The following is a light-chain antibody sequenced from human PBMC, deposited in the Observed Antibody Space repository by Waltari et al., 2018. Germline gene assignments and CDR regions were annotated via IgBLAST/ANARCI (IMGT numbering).Light chain of an antibody. CDR2: DAS. CDR3: QQRSNWPMYT. Sequence: EIVLTQSPATLSLSPGERATLSCRASQSVSSYLAWYQQKPGQAPRLLIYDASNRATSIPARFSCSGSGTDFTLTISSLEPEDFAVYYCQQRSNWPMYTFGQGTKLEIK. V-gene: IGKV3-11*01. CDR1: QSVSSY. J-gene: IGKJ2*01.